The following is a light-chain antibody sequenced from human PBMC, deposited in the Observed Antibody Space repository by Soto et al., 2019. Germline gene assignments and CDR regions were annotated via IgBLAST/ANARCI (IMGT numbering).Light chain of an antibody. Sequence: QSALTQPASVSGSPGQSITISCTGTSSDVGGYNYVSWYQQHPGKAPKLMIYEVSNRPSGVSNRFSGSKSGNTASLTISGLQAEDEADYYCSSYTSSSTLHPHVVFGGGTKLTVL. CDR1: SSDVGGYNY. CDR3: SSYTSSSTLHPHVV. CDR2: EVS. V-gene: IGLV2-14*01. J-gene: IGLJ2*01.